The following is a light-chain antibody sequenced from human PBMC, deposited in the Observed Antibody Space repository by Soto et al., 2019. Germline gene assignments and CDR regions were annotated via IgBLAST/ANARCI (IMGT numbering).Light chain of an antibody. V-gene: IGLV2-14*01. Sequence: QSALTQPASVSGSPGQSITISCTGTSSDVGDSNYVSWYQQHPGKAPKLMIYDVNNRPSGVSNRFSGSKSGNTASLTISGLQAEDEADYYCSSYTSNNTPHVLFGGGTKVTVL. J-gene: IGLJ3*02. CDR2: DVN. CDR3: SSYTSNNTPHVL. CDR1: SSDVGDSNY.